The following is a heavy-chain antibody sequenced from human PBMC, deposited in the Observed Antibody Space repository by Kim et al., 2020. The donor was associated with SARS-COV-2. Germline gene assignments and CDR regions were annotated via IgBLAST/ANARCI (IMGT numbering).Heavy chain of an antibody. Sequence: GGSLRLSCAASGFTVSSNYMSWVRQAPGKGLEWVSVIYSGGSTYYADSVKGRFTISRDNSKNTLYLQMNSLRAEDTAVYYCARERVVGYSYGPVNYYGMDVWGQGTTVTVSS. CDR2: IYSGGST. CDR3: ARERVVGYSYGPVNYYGMDV. CDR1: GFTVSSNY. J-gene: IGHJ6*02. D-gene: IGHD5-18*01. V-gene: IGHV3-66*01.